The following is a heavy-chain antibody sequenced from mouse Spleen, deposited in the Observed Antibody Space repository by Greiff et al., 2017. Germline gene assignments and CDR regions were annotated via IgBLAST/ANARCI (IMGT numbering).Heavy chain of an antibody. CDR2: ISSGSSTI. CDR3: ARKGSYGNYVSWFAY. Sequence: EVKGVESGGGLVKPGGSLKLSRAASGFTFSDHGMHWVRQAPEKGREWVAYISSGSSTIYYADTVKGRFTISRDNAKNTLFLQMTSLRSEDTAMYYCARKGSYGNYVSWFAYWGQGTLVTVSA. V-gene: IGHV5-17*01. D-gene: IGHD2-1*01. CDR1: GFTFSDHG. J-gene: IGHJ3*01.